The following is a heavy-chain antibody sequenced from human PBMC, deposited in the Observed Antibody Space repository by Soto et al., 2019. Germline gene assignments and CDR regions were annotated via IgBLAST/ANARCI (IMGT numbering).Heavy chain of an antibody. J-gene: IGHJ4*02. CDR1: GFTFSSYA. V-gene: IGHV3-23*01. CDR2: ISGSGGST. CDR3: AKVHDCGDYYFGY. Sequence: GGSLRLSCAASGFTFSSYAMSWVRQAPGKGLECVSAISGSGGSTYYGDSVNGRFTISRDNSKNTLYLQMNSLRAEDTALYYCAKVHDCGDYYFGYWGQGTLVTVSS. D-gene: IGHD4-17*01.